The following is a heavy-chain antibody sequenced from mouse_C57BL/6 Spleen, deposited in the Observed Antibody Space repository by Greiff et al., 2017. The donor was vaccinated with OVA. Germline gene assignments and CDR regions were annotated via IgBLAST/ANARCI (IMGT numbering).Heavy chain of an antibody. CDR2: INPNNGGT. CDR3: ARRDYYSNYGGAMDY. D-gene: IGHD2-5*01. CDR1: GYTFTDYY. J-gene: IGHJ4*01. V-gene: IGHV1-26*01. Sequence: EVQLQQSGPELVKPGASVKISCKASGYTFTDYYMNWVKQSHGKSLEWIGDINPNNGGTSYNQKFKGKATLTVDKSSSTAYMELRSLTSEDSAVYYCARRDYYSNYGGAMDYWGQGTSVTVSS.